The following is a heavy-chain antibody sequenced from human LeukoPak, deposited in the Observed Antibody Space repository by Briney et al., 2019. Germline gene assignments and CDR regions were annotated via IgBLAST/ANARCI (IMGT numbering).Heavy chain of an antibody. CDR2: INPNSGGT. CDR3: ARDNDSSGYYNPIDY. J-gene: IGHJ4*02. V-gene: IGHV1-2*06. Sequence: ASVKVSCKPSGYTFTGYYMHWVRQAPGQGPEWMGRINPNSGGTNYAQKFQGRVTMTRDTSISTAYMELSRLRSDDTAVYYCARDNDSSGYYNPIDYWGQGTLVTVSS. D-gene: IGHD3-22*01. CDR1: GYTFTGYY.